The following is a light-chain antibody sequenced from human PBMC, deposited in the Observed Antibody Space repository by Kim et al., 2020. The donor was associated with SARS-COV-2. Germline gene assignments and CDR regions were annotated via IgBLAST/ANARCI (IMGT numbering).Light chain of an antibody. V-gene: IGKV3-20*01. CDR2: GAS. Sequence: IVLTQSPGSLSLSPGERATLSCRASQSLSNNYLAWYQQTPGQAPRLLIYGASSRATGIPDRFSGSGSGADFTLTISRLEPEDFAVYYCQQYGSSPRTFGQGTKV. J-gene: IGKJ1*01. CDR1: QSLSNNY. CDR3: QQYGSSPRT.